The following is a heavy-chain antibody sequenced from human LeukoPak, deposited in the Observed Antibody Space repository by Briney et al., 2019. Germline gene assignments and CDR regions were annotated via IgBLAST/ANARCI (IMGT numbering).Heavy chain of an antibody. CDR1: GGSFSGYY. D-gene: IGHD3-10*01. CDR2: INHSGST. Sequence: PSETLSLTCAVYGGSFSGYYWSWIRQPPGKGLEWIGEINHSGSTNYNPSLKSRVTISVDASKNQFSLKLSSVTAADTAVYYCARGLVRGVGWFDPWGQGTLVTVSS. J-gene: IGHJ5*02. CDR3: ARGLVRGVGWFDP. V-gene: IGHV4-34*01.